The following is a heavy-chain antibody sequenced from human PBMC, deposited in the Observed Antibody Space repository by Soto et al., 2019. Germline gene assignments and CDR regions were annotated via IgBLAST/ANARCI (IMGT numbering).Heavy chain of an antibody. D-gene: IGHD2-2*01. CDR2: ISYDGSNK. J-gene: IGHJ3*02. CDR1: GFTFSSYG. CDR3: AKVVYCSSTSCYRDDAFDI. Sequence: QVQLVESGGGVVQPGRSLRLSCAASGFTFSSYGMHWVRQAPGKGLEWVAVISYDGSNKYYADSVKGRFTISRDNSKNTLYLQMNSLRAEDKAVYYCAKVVYCSSTSCYRDDAFDIWGQGTMVTVSS. V-gene: IGHV3-30*18.